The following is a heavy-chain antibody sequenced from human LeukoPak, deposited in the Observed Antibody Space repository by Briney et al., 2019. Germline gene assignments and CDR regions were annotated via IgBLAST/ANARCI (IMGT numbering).Heavy chain of an antibody. V-gene: IGHV3-23*01. CDR3: AKDRQKHSITWDFDY. D-gene: IGHD6-13*01. J-gene: IGHJ4*02. CDR2: ISGNGGST. CDR1: GFTFGSYA. Sequence: GGSLRLSCAASGFTFGSYAMRWVRQAPGKGLEWVSGISGNGGSTKYADSVKGRFTISRDNSKNTLYLQMNSLRAEDTAVYYCAKDRQKHSITWDFDYWGQGTLVTVSS.